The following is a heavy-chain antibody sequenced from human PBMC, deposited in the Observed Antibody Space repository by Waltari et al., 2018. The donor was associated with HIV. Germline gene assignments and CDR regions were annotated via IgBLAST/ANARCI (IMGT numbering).Heavy chain of an antibody. Sequence: QVPFVQSGSEVKKPGASVKLSCKGSGYTLDGYVLHWVRQAPGQRLEWVGWIDGGNGNTRYSEMLKDRVTITKDASATTGYMELRSLTFEDTAVYYCARGGSEMAAYRWGQGTLVTVSS. D-gene: IGHD2-21*01. CDR2: IDGGNGNT. J-gene: IGHJ4*02. CDR3: ARGGSEMAAYR. V-gene: IGHV1-3*01. CDR1: GYTLDGYV.